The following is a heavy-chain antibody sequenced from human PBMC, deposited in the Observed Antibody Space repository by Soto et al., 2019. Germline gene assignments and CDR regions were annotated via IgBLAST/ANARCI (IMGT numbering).Heavy chain of an antibody. V-gene: IGHV1-2*02. CDR2: ITPNNGAT. CDR1: RYIFTAYF. Sequence: QVQLVQSGAEVKKPGASVKVSCKAPRYIFTAYFMHWGRQAPGQGLEWMVWITPNNGATHYGLSFQGRVTMTRDTSISTAYMERSSLRSDDTAVYYGASHDPGARFAPWGQGTLVLVSS. D-gene: IGHD1-1*01. CDR3: ASHDPGARFAP. J-gene: IGHJ5*02.